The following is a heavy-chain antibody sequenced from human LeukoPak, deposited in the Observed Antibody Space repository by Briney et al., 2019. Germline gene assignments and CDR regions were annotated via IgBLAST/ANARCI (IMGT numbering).Heavy chain of an antibody. Sequence: SETLSLTCTVSGGSISSSSYYWGWIRQPPGKGLEWIGEINHSGSTNYNPSLKSRVTISVDTSKNQFSLKLSSVTAADTAVYYCAKTRSYYYYYMDVWGKGTKVTVSS. CDR1: GGSISSSSYY. CDR3: AKTRSYYYYYMDV. CDR2: INHSGST. V-gene: IGHV4-39*07. J-gene: IGHJ6*03.